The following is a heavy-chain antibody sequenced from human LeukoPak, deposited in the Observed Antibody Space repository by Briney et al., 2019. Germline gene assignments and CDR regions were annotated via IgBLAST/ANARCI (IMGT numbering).Heavy chain of an antibody. Sequence: SETLSLTCSVSGGSISSSSYYWGWIRQPPGKGLEWIGSIYYSESTYYNPSLKSRVTISVDTSQNQFSLKLSSVAAADTAVYYGARCQRLRYFDWLLLNWFDPWGQGTLVTVS. J-gene: IGHJ5*02. CDR2: IYYSEST. CDR3: ARCQRLRYFDWLLLNWFDP. D-gene: IGHD3-9*01. V-gene: IGHV4-39*07. CDR1: GGSISSSSYY.